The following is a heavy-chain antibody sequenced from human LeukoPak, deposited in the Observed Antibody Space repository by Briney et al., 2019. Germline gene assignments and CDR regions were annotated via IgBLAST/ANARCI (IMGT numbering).Heavy chain of an antibody. CDR1: GGSISSYY. Sequence: PSETLSLTCTVSGGSISSYYWSWIRRPPGKGLEWIGYIYYSGSTNYNPSLKSRVTISVDTSKNQFSLKLSSVTAADTAVYYCARGVPYVSYYMDVWGKGTTVTVSS. J-gene: IGHJ6*03. D-gene: IGHD3-16*01. CDR2: IYYSGST. CDR3: ARGVPYVSYYMDV. V-gene: IGHV4-59*01.